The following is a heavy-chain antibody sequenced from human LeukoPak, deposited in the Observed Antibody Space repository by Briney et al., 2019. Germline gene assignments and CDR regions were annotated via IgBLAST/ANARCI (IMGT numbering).Heavy chain of an antibody. Sequence: SGTLSLTCAVSGGSISSSNWWSWVRQPPGKGLEWIGEIYHSGSTNYNPSLKSRVTISVDKSKNQFSLKLSSVTAADTAVYYCARGPYYYGSGSLNLDYWGQGTLVTVSS. V-gene: IGHV4-4*02. CDR3: ARGPYYYGSGSLNLDY. D-gene: IGHD3-10*01. J-gene: IGHJ4*02. CDR2: IYHSGST. CDR1: GGSISSSNW.